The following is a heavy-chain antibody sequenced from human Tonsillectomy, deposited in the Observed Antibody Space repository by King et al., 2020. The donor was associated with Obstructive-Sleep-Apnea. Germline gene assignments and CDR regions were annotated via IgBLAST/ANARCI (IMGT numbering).Heavy chain of an antibody. V-gene: IGHV1-24*01. CDR1: GYTLTELS. J-gene: IGHJ1*01. Sequence: QLVQSGAEVKEPGASVKVSCKVSGYTLTELSMHWVRQAPGKGLEWMGGFGPEDGETTYAQNFQGRATMTEDTSTDTAYMELASLRSEDTAVYYCATGSPYSSSWYPAEYFQHWGQGTLVTVSS. D-gene: IGHD6-13*01. CDR2: FGPEDGET. CDR3: ATGSPYSSSWYPAEYFQH.